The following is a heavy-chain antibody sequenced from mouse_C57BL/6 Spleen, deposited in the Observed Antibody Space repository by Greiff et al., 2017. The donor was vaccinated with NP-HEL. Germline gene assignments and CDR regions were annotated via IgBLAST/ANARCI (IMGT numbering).Heavy chain of an antibody. J-gene: IGHJ3*01. CDR3: ARAAQATWAWFAY. V-gene: IGHV1-42*01. CDR2: INPSTGGT. CDR1: GYSFTGYY. D-gene: IGHD3-2*02. Sequence: EVKLQESGPELVKPGASVKISCKASGYSFTGYYMNWVKQSPEKSLEWIGEINPSTGGTTYNQKFKAKATLTVDKSSSTAYMQLKSLTSEDSAVYYCARAAQATWAWFAYWGQGTLVTVSA.